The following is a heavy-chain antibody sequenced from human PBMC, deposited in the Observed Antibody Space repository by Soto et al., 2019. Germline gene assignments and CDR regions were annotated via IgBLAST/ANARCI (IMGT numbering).Heavy chain of an antibody. CDR1: GFTFSSYG. CDR3: AKPAVWYETNRGYFDL. V-gene: IGHV3-30*18. D-gene: IGHD2-15*01. J-gene: IGHJ2*01. Sequence: QVQLVESGGGVVQPGRSLRLSCAASGFTFSSYGMHWVRQAPGKGLEWVAVISYDGSNKYYADSVKGRFTISRDNSKNTLYLQMNSLRAEDTAVYYCAKPAVWYETNRGYFDLWGRGTLVTVSS. CDR2: ISYDGSNK.